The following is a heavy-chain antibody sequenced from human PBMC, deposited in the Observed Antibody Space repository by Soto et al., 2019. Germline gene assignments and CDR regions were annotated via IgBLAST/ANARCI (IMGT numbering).Heavy chain of an antibody. Sequence: GGSLRLSCAASGFTFSDYYMSWIRQAPGKGLEWVSYISSSGSTIYYADSVKGRFTISRDNAKNSLYLQMNSLRAEDTAVYYCARGPGLGYCSGGSCYGVFDYWGQGTLVTVSS. CDR3: ARGPGLGYCSGGSCYGVFDY. CDR1: GFTFSDYY. V-gene: IGHV3-11*01. CDR2: ISSSGSTI. D-gene: IGHD2-15*01. J-gene: IGHJ4*02.